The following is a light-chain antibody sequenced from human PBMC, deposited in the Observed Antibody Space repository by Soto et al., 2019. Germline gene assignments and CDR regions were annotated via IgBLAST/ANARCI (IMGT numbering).Light chain of an antibody. CDR1: QSVSSN. Sequence: EIVMTQSPATLSVSPGERATLSCRASQSVSSNLAWYQQKPGQAPRLLIYGASTRATGIPARFSGSRSGTDFTLTISSLQSEDFALYYCQQYNNWPRTFGEGTKVEIK. V-gene: IGKV3-15*01. J-gene: IGKJ1*01. CDR3: QQYNNWPRT. CDR2: GAS.